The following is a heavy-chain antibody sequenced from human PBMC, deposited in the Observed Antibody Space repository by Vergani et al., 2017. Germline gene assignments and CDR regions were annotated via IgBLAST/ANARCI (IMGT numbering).Heavy chain of an antibody. V-gene: IGHV4-39*01. CDR2: MYYSGGT. J-gene: IGHJ3*02. D-gene: IGHD3-22*01. Sequence: QLHLQESGPGLVKPSETLSLTCTVSGGTITSSRFLWGWIRQSPGKGLEWIGTMYYSGGTYYNPSLKSRVTISGDRSKNQLSLQLNSVTAADTAVYYCAGPPDYNYDNTGYSGAFEIWGPGTLVTVSS. CDR1: GGTITSSRFL. CDR3: AGPPDYNYDNTGYSGAFEI.